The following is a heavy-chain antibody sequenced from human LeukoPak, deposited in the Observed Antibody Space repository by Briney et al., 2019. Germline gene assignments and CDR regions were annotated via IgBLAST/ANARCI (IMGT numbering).Heavy chain of an antibody. Sequence: ASVKVSCKASGYTFTSYGISWGRQAPGQGLEWMGWISAYNGNTNYAQKLQGRVTMTTDTSTSTAYMEMRSLRSDDTAVYYCARDVGCSSTSCYAHFDYWGQGTLVTVSS. CDR2: ISAYNGNT. CDR3: ARDVGCSSTSCYAHFDY. CDR1: GYTFTSYG. V-gene: IGHV1-18*04. D-gene: IGHD2-2*01. J-gene: IGHJ4*02.